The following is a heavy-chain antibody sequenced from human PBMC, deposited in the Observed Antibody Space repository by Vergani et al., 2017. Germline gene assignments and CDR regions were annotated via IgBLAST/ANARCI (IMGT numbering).Heavy chain of an antibody. CDR2: IYYSGST. Sequence: QLQLQESGPGLVKPSETLSLTCTVSGGSISSSSYYWGWIRQPPGKGLEWIGSIYYSGSTYDNPSLKRRVTISVDTSKNQFSLKLSSVTAADTAVYYCARLGIAAAGTGGFDYWGQGTLVTVSS. J-gene: IGHJ4*02. V-gene: IGHV4-39*01. CDR1: GGSISSSSYY. D-gene: IGHD6-13*01. CDR3: ARLGIAAAGTGGFDY.